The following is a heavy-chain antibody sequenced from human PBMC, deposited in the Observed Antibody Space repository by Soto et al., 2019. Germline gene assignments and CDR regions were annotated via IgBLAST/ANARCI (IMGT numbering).Heavy chain of an antibody. V-gene: IGHV3-30-3*01. D-gene: IGHD3-22*01. J-gene: IGHJ4*02. CDR3: AREVAYYDRSGFFDY. CDR2: ISYDGNNK. CDR1: GFIFSNSA. Sequence: GGSLRLSCAGSGFIFSNSAFHWVRQAPGKGLEWVALISYDGNNKYYADSVKGRFTISRDNSKNTLYLQMHSLRAEDTAVYYCAREVAYYDRSGFFDYWGQGALVTVSS.